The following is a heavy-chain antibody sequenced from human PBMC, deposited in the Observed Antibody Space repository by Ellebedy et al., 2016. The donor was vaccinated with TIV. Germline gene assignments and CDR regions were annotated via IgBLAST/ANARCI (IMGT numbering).Heavy chain of an antibody. D-gene: IGHD3-22*01. Sequence: GESLKISCAASGFTFSSYAMHWVRQAPGKGLEWVAVISYDGSNKYYADSVKGRFTISRDNSKNTLYLQMNSLRAEDTAVYYCARDVTMIVVVTEVDYWGQGTLVTVSS. V-gene: IGHV3-30-3*01. CDR1: GFTFSSYA. J-gene: IGHJ4*02. CDR3: ARDVTMIVVVTEVDY. CDR2: ISYDGSNK.